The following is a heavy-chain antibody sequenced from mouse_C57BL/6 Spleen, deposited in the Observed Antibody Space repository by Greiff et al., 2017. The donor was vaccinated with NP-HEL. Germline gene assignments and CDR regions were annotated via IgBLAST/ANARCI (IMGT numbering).Heavy chain of an antibody. V-gene: IGHV1-74*01. CDR1: GYTFTSYW. CDR2: IHPSDSDT. Sequence: QVQLKQPGAELVKPGASVKVSCKASGYTFTSYWMHWVKQRPGQGLEWIGRIHPSDSDTNYNQKFKGKATLTVDKSSSTAYMQLSSLTSEDSAVYYCAIDNYYGSSYRFAYWGQGTLVTVSA. J-gene: IGHJ3*01. CDR3: AIDNYYGSSYRFAY. D-gene: IGHD1-1*01.